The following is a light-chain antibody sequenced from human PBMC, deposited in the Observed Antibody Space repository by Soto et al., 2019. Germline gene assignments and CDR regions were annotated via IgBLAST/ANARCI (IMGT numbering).Light chain of an antibody. Sequence: DIQMTQSPSSLSASVGDRVTIACRTSQSITNYLNWYQQKPGKAPKLLIYAASTLQSGVPSRFSGSGSGTDFTLTISSLLPGDFASYYCQQTYTSPLYTFGQGTKLEIK. V-gene: IGKV1-39*01. J-gene: IGKJ2*01. CDR1: QSITNY. CDR3: QQTYTSPLYT. CDR2: AAS.